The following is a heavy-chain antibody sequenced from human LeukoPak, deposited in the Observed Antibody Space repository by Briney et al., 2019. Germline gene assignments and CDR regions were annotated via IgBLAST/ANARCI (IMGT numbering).Heavy chain of an antibody. V-gene: IGHV3-7*03. CDR3: AREKSYGADFDY. J-gene: IGHJ4*02. D-gene: IGHD4-17*01. CDR1: GFAFSTYW. Sequence: GGSLRLPCAASGFAFSTYWMSWVRQAPGKGLEWVANIKQDGNEKYYVDSVKGRFTISRDNAKNSLYLQMNSLRAEDTAVYYCAREKSYGADFDYWGQGTLVTVSS. CDR2: IKQDGNEK.